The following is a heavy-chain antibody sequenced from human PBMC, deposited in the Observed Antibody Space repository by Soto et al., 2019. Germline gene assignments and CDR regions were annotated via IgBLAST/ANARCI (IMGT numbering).Heavy chain of an antibody. J-gene: IGHJ6*02. CDR3: ARELVVAATYYYYGMDV. CDR2: IWYDGSNK. V-gene: IGHV3-33*01. D-gene: IGHD2-15*01. Sequence: PGGSLRLSCAASGFTFSSYGMHWVRQAPGKGLEWVAVIWYDGSNKYYADSVKGRFTISRDNSKNTLYLQMNSLRAEDTAVYYCARELVVAATYYYYGMDVWGQGTTVTVSS. CDR1: GFTFSSYG.